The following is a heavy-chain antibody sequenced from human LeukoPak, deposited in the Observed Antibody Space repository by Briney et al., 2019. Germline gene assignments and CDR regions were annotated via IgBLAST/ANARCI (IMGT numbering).Heavy chain of an antibody. Sequence: PSETLSLTCAVYGGSFSGYYWGWIRQPPGKGLEWIGSTYHTGTPYYTPSLKSRAIISVDTSKNQFSLRLTSVTAADTAVYYCARYRRMYYYDSTGYYYAFDIWGQGTMVTVSS. CDR1: GGSFSGYY. V-gene: IGHV4-38-2*01. CDR2: TYHTGTP. D-gene: IGHD3-22*01. CDR3: ARYRRMYYYDSTGYYYAFDI. J-gene: IGHJ3*02.